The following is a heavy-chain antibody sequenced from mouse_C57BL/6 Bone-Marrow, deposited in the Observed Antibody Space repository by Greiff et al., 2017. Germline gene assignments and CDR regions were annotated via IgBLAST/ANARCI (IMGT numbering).Heavy chain of an antibody. D-gene: IGHD1-1*01. J-gene: IGHJ2*01. CDR1: GYTFTSYW. V-gene: IGHV1-64*01. Sequence: VKLQQPGAELVKPGASVKLSCKASGYTFTSYWMHWVKQRPGQGLEWIGMIHPNSGSTNYNEKFKSKATLTVDKSSSTAYMQLSSLPSEDSAVYYCARYYGNYFDYGGQCTTLTVTA. CDR2: IHPNSGST. CDR3: ARYYGNYFDY.